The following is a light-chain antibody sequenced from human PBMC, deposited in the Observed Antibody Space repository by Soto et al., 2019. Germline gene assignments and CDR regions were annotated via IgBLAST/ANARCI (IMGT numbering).Light chain of an antibody. V-gene: IGLV3-21*04. CDR2: YDS. CDR1: NMGSKS. CDR3: QVWDSSSDRDVV. Sequence: SYELTQPPSVSVAPGKTARITCGGNNMGSKSVHWYQQKPGQAPVLVIYYDSDRPSGIPERFSGSNSGNTATLTISRVEAGDEADYYCQVWDSSSDRDVVFGGGTKVTVL. J-gene: IGLJ2*01.